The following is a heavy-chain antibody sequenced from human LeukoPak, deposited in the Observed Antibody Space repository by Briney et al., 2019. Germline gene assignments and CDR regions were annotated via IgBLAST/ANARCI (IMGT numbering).Heavy chain of an antibody. CDR2: ISSGSNYI. J-gene: IGHJ4*02. V-gene: IGHV3-21*01. CDR3: ARVYCTSSTCYAFDY. Sequence: GGSLRLSCAASGFTFSSYAMSWVRQAPGKGLEWVSSISSGSNYIYYADSVKGRFTISRDNAKNSLYLQMNSLRAEDTAVYYCARVYCTSSTCYAFDYWGQGTLVTVSS. CDR1: GFTFSSYA. D-gene: IGHD2-2*01.